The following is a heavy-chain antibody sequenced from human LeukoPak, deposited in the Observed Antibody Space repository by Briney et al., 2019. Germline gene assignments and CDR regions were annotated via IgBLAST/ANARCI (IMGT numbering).Heavy chain of an antibody. CDR2: IIPSSGST. D-gene: IGHD4-11*01. CDR1: GYAFTSYH. Sequence: GASVKVFCKASGYAFTSYHIHWMRQAPGQGLGWMGIIIPSSGSTTYAQKFQGRVTMTRDTSTSTVYMELSSLTSDDTAVYFCARSDYNDYRGLGFWGQGTLVTVSS. J-gene: IGHJ4*02. V-gene: IGHV1-46*01. CDR3: ARSDYNDYRGLGF.